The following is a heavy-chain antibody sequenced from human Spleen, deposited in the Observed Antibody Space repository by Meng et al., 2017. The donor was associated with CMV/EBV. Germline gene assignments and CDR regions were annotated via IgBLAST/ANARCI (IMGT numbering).Heavy chain of an antibody. J-gene: IGHJ3*02. CDR3: AREWRRRRYDGNYNVPDGFDI. Sequence: ASVKVSCKASGYTFTGHYLHWVQQAPGQGLEWMGWINPNSGGTYYAQKFQGRAIMTRDTSTRTAYMDLSRLRSDDTALYYCAREWRRRRYDGNYNVPDGFDIWGRGTMVTVSS. D-gene: IGHD1-26*01. V-gene: IGHV1-2*02. CDR1: GYTFTGHY. CDR2: INPNSGGT.